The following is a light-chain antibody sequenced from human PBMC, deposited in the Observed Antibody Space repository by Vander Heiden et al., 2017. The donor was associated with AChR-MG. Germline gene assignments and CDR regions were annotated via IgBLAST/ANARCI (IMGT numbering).Light chain of an antibody. CDR2: WAS. CDR1: QSVLYSSNNKNY. V-gene: IGKV4-1*01. CDR3: QQYYSTPPT. Sequence: IVMTQAPDSLAVSLCERATINCKSSQSVLYSSNNKNYLAWYQQKPGQPPKLLIYWASTRESGVPDRFSGSGSGTDFTLTISSLQAEDVAVYYCQQYYSTPPTFGQGTRLEIK. J-gene: IGKJ5*01.